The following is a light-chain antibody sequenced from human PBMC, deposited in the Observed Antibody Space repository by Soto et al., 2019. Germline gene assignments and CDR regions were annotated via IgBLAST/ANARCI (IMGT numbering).Light chain of an antibody. J-gene: IGKJ2*02. Sequence: EFVLTQSPGTLSLSPGERATLSCRASQTVRNNYLAWYQQKPGQAPRLLIYDASSRATGIPDRFSGGGSGTDFTLTISRLEPEDIATYYCQQYDNLPRTFGQGTKVDIK. V-gene: IGKV3-20*01. CDR3: QQYDNLPRT. CDR2: DAS. CDR1: QTVRNNY.